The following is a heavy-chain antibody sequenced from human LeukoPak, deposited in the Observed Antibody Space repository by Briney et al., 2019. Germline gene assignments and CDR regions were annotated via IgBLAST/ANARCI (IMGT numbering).Heavy chain of an antibody. Sequence: SETLSLTCNVSGGSIRGYYWSWVRQPPAKGLEWIGRIYTSGSTNYNPSLKSRVTMSVDTSKNQFSLKLSSVTAADTAVYYCARDNNYYGTGSYHDYWGQGTLVTVSS. CDR1: GGSIRGYY. CDR2: IYTSGST. CDR3: ARDNNYYGTGSYHDY. D-gene: IGHD3-10*01. V-gene: IGHV4-4*07. J-gene: IGHJ4*02.